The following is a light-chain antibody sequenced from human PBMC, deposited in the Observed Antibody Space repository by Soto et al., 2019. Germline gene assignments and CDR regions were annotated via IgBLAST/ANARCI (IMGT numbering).Light chain of an antibody. Sequence: DIQMTQSPSTLSASVGERVTITCRASQSISSWLAWYQQKPGKAPKLLIYDASSLESGVPSRFSGSGSGTEFTLTISSLQPDDFATYYCQQYNSYPWTFGQGTMVDI. V-gene: IGKV1-5*01. CDR2: DAS. CDR3: QQYNSYPWT. CDR1: QSISSW. J-gene: IGKJ1*01.